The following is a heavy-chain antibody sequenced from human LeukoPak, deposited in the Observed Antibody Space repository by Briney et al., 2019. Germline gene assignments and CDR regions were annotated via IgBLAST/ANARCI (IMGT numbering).Heavy chain of an antibody. CDR1: GFTFSSYW. J-gene: IGHJ4*01. CDR3: AGDLFYFDY. V-gene: IGHV3-7*05. Sequence: GGSLRLSCAASGFTFSSYWMSWVRQAPGKGLEWVANVKRDGSEKYYVDSVKGRFTISRDNAKNSLYLQMNSLRAEDTAVYYCAGDLFYFDYWGQGTLVTVSS. CDR2: VKRDGSEK.